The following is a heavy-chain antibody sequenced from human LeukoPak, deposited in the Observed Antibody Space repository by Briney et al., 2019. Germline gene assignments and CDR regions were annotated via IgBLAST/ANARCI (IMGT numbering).Heavy chain of an antibody. D-gene: IGHD4-17*01. Sequence: ASVKVSCKVSGYTFTELSMHWVRQAPGKGLEWMGGFDPEDGETIYAQKFQGRVTMTEDTSTDTAYMELSSLRSEDTAVYYCATPQGDYGDYVYAFDIWGQGTMVTVSS. CDR1: GYTFTELS. J-gene: IGHJ3*02. CDR2: FDPEDGET. V-gene: IGHV1-24*01. CDR3: ATPQGDYGDYVYAFDI.